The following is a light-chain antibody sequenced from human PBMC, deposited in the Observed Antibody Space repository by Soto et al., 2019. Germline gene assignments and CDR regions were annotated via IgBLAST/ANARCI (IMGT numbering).Light chain of an antibody. CDR3: CSYAGSGAYV. J-gene: IGLJ1*01. CDR2: EGS. Sequence: QSALTQPASVSGSPGQSITISCTGTSSDIAHYNLVSWYQYHPGKAPKLMIYEGSERPSGVSNLFSGAKSGNTASLTISGLQAEDEADYYCCSYAGSGAYVFGTGTKLTVL. V-gene: IGLV2-23*01. CDR1: SSDIAHYNL.